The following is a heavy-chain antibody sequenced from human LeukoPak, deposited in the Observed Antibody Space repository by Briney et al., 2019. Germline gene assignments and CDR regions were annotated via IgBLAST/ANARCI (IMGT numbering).Heavy chain of an antibody. D-gene: IGHD6-19*01. Sequence: PSQTLSLTCTVSGASIRSGDYYWSWIRQPPGKGLEWIGYIYDSGSTYYNPSLKSRITISVDTSENRFSLKLSSVTATDTAVYYCARAVPSDAFDIWGQGTMVTVSS. V-gene: IGHV4-30-4*01. CDR2: IYDSGST. CDR3: ARAVPSDAFDI. J-gene: IGHJ3*02. CDR1: GASIRSGDYY.